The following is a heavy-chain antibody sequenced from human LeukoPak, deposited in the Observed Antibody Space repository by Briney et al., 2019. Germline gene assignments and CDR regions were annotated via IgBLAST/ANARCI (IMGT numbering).Heavy chain of an antibody. CDR3: ARGLYYVSGSPIDY. J-gene: IGHJ4*02. D-gene: IGHD3-10*01. CDR1: GFTFGSYG. CDR2: IWYDGSDK. V-gene: IGHV3-33*01. Sequence: GGSLRLSCAASGFTFGSYGMHWVRQAPGKGPEWVAVIWYDGSDKYYADSVRGRFTISRDISKNTLYMQMNSLRADDTAVYYCARGLYYVSGSPIDYWGQGTLVTVSS.